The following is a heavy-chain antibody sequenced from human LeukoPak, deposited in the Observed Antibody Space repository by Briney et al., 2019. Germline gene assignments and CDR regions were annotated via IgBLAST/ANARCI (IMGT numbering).Heavy chain of an antibody. V-gene: IGHV3-30*04. J-gene: IGHJ6*04. CDR2: ISYDGTNK. Sequence: PGRSLRLSCAASGFTFSTYAMHRVRQAPGKGLEWVAVISYDGTNKYFADSVKGRFTIFRNNSRNTLYLQMNSLRAEDTAVYFCARDLDSGSLYSYGMDVWGKGTTVTVSS. D-gene: IGHD3-10*01. CDR3: ARDLDSGSLYSYGMDV. CDR1: GFTFSTYA.